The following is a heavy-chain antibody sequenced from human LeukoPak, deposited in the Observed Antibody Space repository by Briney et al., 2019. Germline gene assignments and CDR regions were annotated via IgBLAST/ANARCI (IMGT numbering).Heavy chain of an antibody. CDR1: GITFSGYN. CDR2: ISSSSRTT. D-gene: IGHD1-26*01. J-gene: IGHJ4*02. CDR3: ARDRDSGSYYDYFDY. V-gene: IGHV3-48*01. Sequence: GGSLRLSCVVSGITFSGYNMNWVRQAPGKGLEWVSYISSSSRTTYYADSVKGRFTISRDNSKNTLYLQMNSLRAEDTAVYYCARDRDSGSYYDYFDYWGQGTLVTVSS.